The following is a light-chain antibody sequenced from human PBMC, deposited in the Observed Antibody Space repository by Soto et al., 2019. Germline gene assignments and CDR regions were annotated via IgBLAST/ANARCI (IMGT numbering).Light chain of an antibody. J-gene: IGKJ5*01. Sequence: EIVLTQSPATLSLSPGERATLSCRASQSVSRYLAWYQQKPGKAPRLLIYDAYNRATGIPARFSGSGSGTDFTLTISSLEPEDFAVYYCQQRSNWLPITFGQGTRLEIK. CDR1: QSVSRY. CDR3: QQRSNWLPIT. CDR2: DAY. V-gene: IGKV3-11*01.